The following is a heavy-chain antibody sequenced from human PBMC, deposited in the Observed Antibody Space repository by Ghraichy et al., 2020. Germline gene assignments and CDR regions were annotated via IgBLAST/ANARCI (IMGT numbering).Heavy chain of an antibody. CDR3: ADLEWGVYGDSLAPPMGRFDL. V-gene: IGHV3-23*01. J-gene: IGHJ3*01. CDR1: GFSFSSFA. CDR2: ITSDGET. D-gene: IGHD2-21*01. Sequence: GGSLRLSCEASGFSFSSFAMSWVRQAPGKGLEWVSGITSDGETYYAHSVKGRFSIFRDNSKQTLFLEMNSLRVEDTGIYYCADLEWGVYGDSLAPPMGRFDLWGQGTIVNVSS.